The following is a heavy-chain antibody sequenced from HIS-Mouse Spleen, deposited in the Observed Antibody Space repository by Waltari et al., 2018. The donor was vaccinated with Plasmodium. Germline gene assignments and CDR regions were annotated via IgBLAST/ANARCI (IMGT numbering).Heavy chain of an antibody. J-gene: IGHJ3*02. D-gene: IGHD7-27*01. V-gene: IGHV3-53*02. CDR1: GFTVRRHY. CDR3: ARSTGDTHAFDI. Sequence: EVQLVETGGGLIQPGGSLRLSCAASGFTVRRHYMRWVRQAPGKGLEWVSVIYSGGSTDYADSGKGRFTISRDNSKNTLYLQMNSLRAEDTAVYYCARSTGDTHAFDIWGQGTMVTVSS. CDR2: IYSGGST.